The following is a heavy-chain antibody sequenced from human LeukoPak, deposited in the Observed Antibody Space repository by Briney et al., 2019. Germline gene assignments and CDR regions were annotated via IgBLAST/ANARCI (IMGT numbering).Heavy chain of an antibody. CDR2: INPNSGGT. CDR3: ARDGVLRYFDWSQNWFDP. CDR1: GYTFTGYY. J-gene: IGHJ5*02. V-gene: IGHV1-2*02. D-gene: IGHD3-9*01. Sequence: ASVTVSCKASGYTFTGYYMHWVRQAPGQGLEWMGWINPNSGGTNYAQKFQGRVTMTRDTSISTAYMELSRLRSDDMAVYYCARDGVLRYFDWSQNWFDPWGQGTLVTVSS.